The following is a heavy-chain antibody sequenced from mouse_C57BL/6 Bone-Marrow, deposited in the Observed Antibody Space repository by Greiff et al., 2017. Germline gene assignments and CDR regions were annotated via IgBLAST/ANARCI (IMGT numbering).Heavy chain of an antibody. V-gene: IGHV14-4*01. Sequence: VQLQQSGAELVRPGASVKLSCTASGFNIKDDYMHWVKQRPEQGLEWIGWIDPENGDTEYATKFQGKATITADTSSNTAYLQLSSLTSEDTAGYYCTLITTVVYYYAMDYWGQGTSVTVSS. CDR3: TLITTVVYYYAMDY. D-gene: IGHD1-1*01. CDR2: IDPENGDT. J-gene: IGHJ4*01. CDR1: GFNIKDDY.